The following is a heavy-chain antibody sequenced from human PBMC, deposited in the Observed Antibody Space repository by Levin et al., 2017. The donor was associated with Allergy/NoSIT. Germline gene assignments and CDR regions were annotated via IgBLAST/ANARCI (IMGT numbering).Heavy chain of an antibody. CDR3: ARDPFALGNLDAFDI. CDR1: GDSISSGSYY. J-gene: IGHJ3*02. Sequence: SETLSLTCTVSGDSISSGSYYWSWIRQHPGKGLEWIGYMYYSGATYYSPSLKSRATIALDTSKNQFSLNLSSVTAADTAVYYCARDPFALGNLDAFDIWGRGTMVTVSS. CDR2: MYYSGAT. V-gene: IGHV4-31*03. D-gene: IGHD3-16*01.